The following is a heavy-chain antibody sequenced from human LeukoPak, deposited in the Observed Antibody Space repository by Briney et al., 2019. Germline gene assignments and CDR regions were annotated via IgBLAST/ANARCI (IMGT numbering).Heavy chain of an antibody. V-gene: IGHV2-5*02. CDR2: IYWDDDK. CDR3: AHSEYSSSWSSTFDY. D-gene: IGHD6-13*01. CDR1: GFSLSTTGVG. Sequence: ESGPTLVKPTQTLTLTCTFSGFSLSTTGVGAGWIRQPPVKALEWLALIYWDDDKHYSPSLKSRLTITKDTSKNQVVLTMTNMDPVDTGTYYCAHSEYSSSWSSTFDYWGQGTLVTVSS. J-gene: IGHJ4*02.